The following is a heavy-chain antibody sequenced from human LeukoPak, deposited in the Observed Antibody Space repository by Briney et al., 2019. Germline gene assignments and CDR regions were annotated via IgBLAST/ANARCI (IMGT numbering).Heavy chain of an antibody. J-gene: IGHJ4*02. CDR3: ARGTYSGSYGY. CDR2: INHSGST. CDR1: GGSISSYY. Sequence: SETLSLTCTVSGGSISSYYWSWFRQPPGKGLEWIGEINHSGSTNYNPSLKSRVTISVDTSKNQFSLKLSSVTAADTAVYYCARGTYSGSYGYWGQGTLVTVSS. D-gene: IGHD1-26*01. V-gene: IGHV4-34*01.